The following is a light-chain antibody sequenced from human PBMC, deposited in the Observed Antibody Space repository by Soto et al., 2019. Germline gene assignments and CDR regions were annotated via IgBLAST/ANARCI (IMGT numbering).Light chain of an antibody. Sequence: QSALTQPASVSGSPGQSITISCTGTTSFVGRYNFVSWYQQHPGKAPQVLIYEDTKRPSGVSNRFSGSTSGSSASLTISALLAEDEADYFCASSTSDSLYVFGTGTKLTVL. J-gene: IGLJ1*01. CDR3: ASSTSDSLYV. CDR1: TSFVGRYNF. V-gene: IGLV2-14*02. CDR2: EDT.